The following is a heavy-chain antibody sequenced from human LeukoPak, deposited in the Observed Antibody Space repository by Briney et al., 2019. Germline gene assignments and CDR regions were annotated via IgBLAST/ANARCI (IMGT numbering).Heavy chain of an antibody. J-gene: IGHJ4*02. Sequence: GASVKVSCKASGYTFTDYYMHWVRQAPGQGLEWMGWINPNSGGTNYAQKFQGRVTMTRDTSISTAYMELSRLRSDDTAVYYCARDDSSGWFHYFDYWGQGTLVTVSS. CDR1: GYTFTDYY. CDR3: ARDDSSGWFHYFDY. D-gene: IGHD6-19*01. CDR2: INPNSGGT. V-gene: IGHV1-2*02.